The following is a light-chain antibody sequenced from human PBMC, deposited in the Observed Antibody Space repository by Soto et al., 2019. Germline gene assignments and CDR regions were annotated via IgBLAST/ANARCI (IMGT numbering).Light chain of an antibody. CDR1: SSNIGSNY. J-gene: IGLJ1*01. Sequence: QPVLTQPPSASGTPGQRVTISCSGSSSNIGSNYVYWYQQLPGTAPKLLIYRNNKRPSGVPDRFSGSKSGTSASLAISGLRSEDEADYYCAAWDDSLGYVFGTGTKLTVL. CDR2: RNN. V-gene: IGLV1-47*01. CDR3: AAWDDSLGYV.